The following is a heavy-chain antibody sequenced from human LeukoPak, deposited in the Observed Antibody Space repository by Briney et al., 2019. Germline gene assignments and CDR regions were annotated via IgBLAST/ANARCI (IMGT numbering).Heavy chain of an antibody. V-gene: IGHV4-34*01. CDR2: INHSGST. J-gene: IGHJ2*01. Sequence: PSETLSLTCAVYGGSFSGYYWRWIRQPPGKGLEWIGEINHSGSTNYNPSLKSRVTISVDTSKNQFSLKLSSVTAADTAVYYCARGYLVVVTAGWYFDLWGRGTLVTVSS. D-gene: IGHD2-21*02. CDR1: GGSFSGYY. CDR3: ARGYLVVVTAGWYFDL.